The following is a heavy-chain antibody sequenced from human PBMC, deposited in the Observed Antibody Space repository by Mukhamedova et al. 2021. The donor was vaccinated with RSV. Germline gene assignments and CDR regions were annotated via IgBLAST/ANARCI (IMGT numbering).Heavy chain of an antibody. J-gene: IGHJ4*02. Sequence: QAPGKGLEWVAVISYDGSNKYYADSVKGRFTISRDNSKNTLYLQMNSLRAEDTAVYYCAKGPSGSYYRLSFDYWGQGTLVTVSS. CDR2: ISYDGSNK. CDR3: AKGPSGSYYRLSFDY. V-gene: IGHV3-30*18. D-gene: IGHD1-26*01.